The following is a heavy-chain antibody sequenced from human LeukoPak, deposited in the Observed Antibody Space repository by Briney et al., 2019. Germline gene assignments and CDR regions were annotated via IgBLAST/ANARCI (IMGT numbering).Heavy chain of an antibody. CDR3: AKDPSTSNPYYGLDV. Sequence: PGGSLILSCAASGFTFSRYGMHWVRQAPGKGLEWVAVISHDGGNEYYADSVKGRFTISRDNSKNTLYLQMDSLRAEDTAVYYCAKDPSTSNPYYGLDVWGQGTTVSVPS. J-gene: IGHJ6*02. CDR2: ISHDGGNE. V-gene: IGHV3-30-3*01. CDR1: GFTFSRYG. D-gene: IGHD4-11*01.